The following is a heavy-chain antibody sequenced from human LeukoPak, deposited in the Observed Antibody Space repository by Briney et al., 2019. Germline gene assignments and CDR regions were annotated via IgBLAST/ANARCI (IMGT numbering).Heavy chain of an antibody. D-gene: IGHD2-2*01. V-gene: IGHV3-7*03. CDR1: GFTFSSYA. CDR3: ARDPCHGALDY. J-gene: IGHJ4*02. CDR2: IKQDGTEE. Sequence: PGGSLRLSCAASGFTFSSYAMSWVRRAPGKGLEWVANIKQDGTEEYYVDSVRGRFSISKDNAKNSLYLQMNSLRAEDTAVYYCARDPCHGALDYWGQGALVTVSS.